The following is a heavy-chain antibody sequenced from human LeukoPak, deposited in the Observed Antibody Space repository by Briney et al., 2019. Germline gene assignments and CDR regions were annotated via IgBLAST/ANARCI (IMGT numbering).Heavy chain of an antibody. CDR3: ARGIGNWFDP. CDR1: GGSFSGYY. V-gene: IGHV4-34*01. D-gene: IGHD3-22*01. CDR2: INHRGST. J-gene: IGHJ5*02. Sequence: SETLSLTCAVYGGSFSGYYWSWIRQPPGKGLEWIGEINHRGSTNYNPSLKSRVTLSVDTSKNQFSLKLSSVTAADTAVYYCARGIGNWFDPWGQGTLVTVSS.